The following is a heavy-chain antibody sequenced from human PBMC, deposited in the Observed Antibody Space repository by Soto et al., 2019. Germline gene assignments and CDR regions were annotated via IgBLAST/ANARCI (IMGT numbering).Heavy chain of an antibody. Sequence: SETLSLTCAVSGGSFRGFYWTWIRQSPGKGLEWLGDINHVGITNYNPSLKSRLTISVDTSKNQFSLNLSSVTAADTAVYYCARDRLMATAGTARHYFGLDVWGQGTTVTVSS. CDR3: ARDRLMATAGTARHYFGLDV. V-gene: IGHV4-34*09. CDR2: INHVGIT. CDR1: GGSFRGFY. D-gene: IGHD5-18*01. J-gene: IGHJ6*02.